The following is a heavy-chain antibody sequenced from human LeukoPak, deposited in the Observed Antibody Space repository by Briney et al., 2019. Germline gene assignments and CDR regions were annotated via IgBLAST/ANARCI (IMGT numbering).Heavy chain of an antibody. CDR2: ISPSGAST. Sequence: ASVKVSCKASGYTFTSYYMHGVRQAPGQGLEWMGIISPSGASTTYAQNFQGRVTMTRDMSTSTAYMELSSLQSEDTAVYYCARAVQETTGGLFDYWGQGTLVTVSP. V-gene: IGHV1-46*01. CDR3: ARAVQETTGGLFDY. D-gene: IGHD4-17*01. CDR1: GYTFTSYY. J-gene: IGHJ4*02.